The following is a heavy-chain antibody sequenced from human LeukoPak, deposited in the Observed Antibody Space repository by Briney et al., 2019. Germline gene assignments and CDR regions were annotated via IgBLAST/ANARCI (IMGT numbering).Heavy chain of an antibody. V-gene: IGHV4-34*01. D-gene: IGHD6-13*01. CDR1: GGSFSGYY. CDR2: INHSRST. J-gene: IGHJ4*02. CDR3: ARGLSSSSWYY. Sequence: SETLSLTCAVYGGSFSGYYWSWIRQPPGKGLEWIGEINHSRSTNYNPSLKSRVTISVDTSKNQCSLKLSSVTAADTAVYYCARGLSSSSWYYWGQGTLVTVSS.